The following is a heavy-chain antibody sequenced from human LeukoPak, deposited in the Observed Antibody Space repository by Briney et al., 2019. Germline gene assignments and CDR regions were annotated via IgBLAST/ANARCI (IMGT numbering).Heavy chain of an antibody. CDR2: IYPGDSDT. J-gene: IGHJ5*02. CDR1: GYSFTSYW. CDR3: ARQYSSSWYVHWFDP. D-gene: IGHD6-13*01. Sequence: GESLKISCKGSGYSFTSYWIGWVRQMPGKGLEWMGIIYPGDSDTRYSPSFQGQVTISADKSISTAYLQWSSLKASDTAMYYCARQYSSSWYVHWFDPWGQGTLVTVSS. V-gene: IGHV5-51*01.